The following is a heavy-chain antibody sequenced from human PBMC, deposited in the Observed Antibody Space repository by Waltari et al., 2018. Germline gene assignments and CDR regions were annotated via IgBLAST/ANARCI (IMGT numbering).Heavy chain of an antibody. CDR2: MNPNSGNT. J-gene: IGHJ3*02. Sequence: QVQLVQSGAEVKKPGASVQVSCKASGYTLTSSDINWVRQATGQGLEWMGWMNPNSGNTGYAQKFQGRVTMTRNTSISTAYMELSSLRSEDTAVYYCARGRRSTNHAFDIWGQGTMVTVSS. D-gene: IGHD2-2*01. V-gene: IGHV1-8*01. CDR3: ARGRRSTNHAFDI. CDR1: GYTLTSSD.